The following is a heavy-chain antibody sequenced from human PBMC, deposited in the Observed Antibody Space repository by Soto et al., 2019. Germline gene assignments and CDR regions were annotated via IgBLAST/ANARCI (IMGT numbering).Heavy chain of an antibody. CDR3: ARKYNYESSGYYY. D-gene: IGHD3-22*01. CDR2: INSDGSST. Sequence: EVQLVESGGGLVQPGGSLRLSCADAGFTFSSYWMHWVRQAPGKGLVWVSRINSDGSSTNYADSVKGRFTISRDNAKNRLYLQMNCLRVEDTAVYYCARKYNYESSGYYYWGQGTLVTVSS. J-gene: IGHJ4*02. CDR1: GFTFSSYW. V-gene: IGHV3-74*01.